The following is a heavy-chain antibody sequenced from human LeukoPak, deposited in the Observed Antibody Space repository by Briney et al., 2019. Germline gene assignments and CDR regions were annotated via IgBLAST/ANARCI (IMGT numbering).Heavy chain of an antibody. CDR2: ISGSGGST. CDR3: AKDVGLTVTGWFDP. Sequence: AGGSLRLSCAASGFTFSSYAMSWVRQAPGKGLEWVSAISGSGGSTYYADSVKGRFTISRDNSKNTLYLQMNSLRAEDTAVYYCAKDVGLTVTGWFDPWGQGTLVTVSS. J-gene: IGHJ5*02. V-gene: IGHV3-23*01. D-gene: IGHD4-17*01. CDR1: GFTFSSYA.